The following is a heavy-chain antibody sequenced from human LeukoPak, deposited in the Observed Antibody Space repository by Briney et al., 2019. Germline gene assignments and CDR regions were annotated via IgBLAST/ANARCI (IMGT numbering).Heavy chain of an antibody. CDR1: GGSISSSSYS. V-gene: IGHV4-39*01. J-gene: IGHJ5*02. CDR2: IYYSGST. Sequence: PSETLSLTCTVSGGSISSSSYSWGWIRQPPGKGLEWIGSIYYSGSTYYNPSLKSRVTISVDTSKNQFSLRLSSVTAADTAVYYCARLGAVRHPRLPNWLDPWGQGALVTVSS. D-gene: IGHD3-10*02. CDR3: ARLGAVRHPRLPNWLDP.